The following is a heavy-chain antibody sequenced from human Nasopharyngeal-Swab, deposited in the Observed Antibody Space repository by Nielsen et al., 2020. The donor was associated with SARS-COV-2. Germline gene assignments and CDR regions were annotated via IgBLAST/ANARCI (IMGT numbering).Heavy chain of an antibody. CDR3: TRDHYDSGSPSMDV. V-gene: IGHV4-61*01. D-gene: IGHD3-10*01. CDR2: IYYSGST. Sequence: SDPLSLTCTVSGGPVSSGSYYWCSIRQPPGKGLEWIGYIYYSGSTTYNPSLKSRVTISVDTSKSQFSLKLSSVTAADTAVYYCTRDHYDSGSPSMDVWGQGTTVTVSS. J-gene: IGHJ6*02. CDR1: GGPVSSGSYY.